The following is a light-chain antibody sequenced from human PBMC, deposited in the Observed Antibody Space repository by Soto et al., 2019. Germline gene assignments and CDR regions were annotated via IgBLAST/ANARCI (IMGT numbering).Light chain of an antibody. J-gene: IGLJ2*01. CDR2: DVS. CDR1: SSDIGAYNY. CDR3: SASTSSTTHVV. V-gene: IGLV2-14*01. Sequence: QSALTQPASVSGSPGQSLTISCTGTSSDIGAYNYVSWYQQYPGKAPKLMIYDVSHRPSGISNRFSGSKSGNTASLTISGLQAEDEADYYCSASTSSTTHVVFGGGTKLTVL.